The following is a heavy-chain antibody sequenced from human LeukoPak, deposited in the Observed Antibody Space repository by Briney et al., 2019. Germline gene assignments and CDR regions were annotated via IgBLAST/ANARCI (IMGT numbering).Heavy chain of an antibody. Sequence: PGGSLSLSCAASGFTISDYWMTWVRQAPGKGLGWVANIKQDGVEKSYVDSVKGRFTISRDNANNSIFLQMNSLRVEDTAIYYCVRDGGTDWYDPWGQGTLVSVSS. CDR1: GFTISDYW. J-gene: IGHJ5*02. V-gene: IGHV3-7*01. D-gene: IGHD3-16*01. CDR3: VRDGGTDWYDP. CDR2: IKQDGVEK.